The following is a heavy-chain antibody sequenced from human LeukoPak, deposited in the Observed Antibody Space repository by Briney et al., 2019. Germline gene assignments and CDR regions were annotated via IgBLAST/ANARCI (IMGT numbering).Heavy chain of an antibody. CDR1: GFTFSSYG. J-gene: IGHJ4*02. CDR2: IRFDGSNK. V-gene: IGHV3-30*02. Sequence: GGSLRLSCAASGFTFSSYGMHWVRQAPGKGLEWVAFIRFDGSNKYYADSVKGRFTISRDNSKNTLYLQMNSLRAEDTAVYYCAKDFDDILTDDYWGQGTLVTVSS. D-gene: IGHD3-9*01. CDR3: AKDFDDILTDDY.